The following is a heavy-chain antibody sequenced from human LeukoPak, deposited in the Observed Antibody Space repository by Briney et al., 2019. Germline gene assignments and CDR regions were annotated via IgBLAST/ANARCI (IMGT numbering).Heavy chain of an antibody. CDR1: GDSVSSSSVA. D-gene: IGHD5-18*01. CDR2: TYYRSKWYN. Sequence: SQTLSLTCAISGDSVSSSSVAWNWIRQSPSRGLEWLGRTYYRSKWYNDYAVSVKSRITINPDTSKNQFSLQLNSVTPEDTAVYYCARTPVGYSYGLVDYWGQGTLVTVSS. V-gene: IGHV6-1*01. CDR3: ARTPVGYSYGLVDY. J-gene: IGHJ4*02.